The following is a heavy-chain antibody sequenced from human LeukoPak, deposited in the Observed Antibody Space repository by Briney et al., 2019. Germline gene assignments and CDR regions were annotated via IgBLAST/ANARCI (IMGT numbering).Heavy chain of an antibody. Sequence: GGSLRLSCAASGFTFSSYSMNWVRQAPGKGLEWVSSISSSSSYTYYADSLKGRFTISRDNAKSSLYLQMNSLRAEDTAVYYCARDPIHYDFWSGYYSGAFDIWGQGTMVTVSS. J-gene: IGHJ3*02. CDR3: ARDPIHYDFWSGYYSGAFDI. D-gene: IGHD3-3*01. V-gene: IGHV3-21*01. CDR2: ISSSSSYT. CDR1: GFTFSSYS.